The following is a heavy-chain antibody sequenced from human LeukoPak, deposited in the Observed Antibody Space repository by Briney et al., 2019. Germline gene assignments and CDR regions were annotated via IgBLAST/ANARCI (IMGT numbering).Heavy chain of an antibody. Sequence: GGSLRLSCAASGFTFNNYSMSWVRQAPGKGLEWVSSISSGGKTTYYADSAKGRFTISRDNSQNTLYLQMNSMTAEDTAVYYCARDYADYVGYFFFDYWGQGTLVTVSS. CDR2: ISSGGKTT. V-gene: IGHV3-23*01. CDR1: GFTFNNYS. J-gene: IGHJ4*02. CDR3: ARDYADYVGYFFFDY. D-gene: IGHD4-17*01.